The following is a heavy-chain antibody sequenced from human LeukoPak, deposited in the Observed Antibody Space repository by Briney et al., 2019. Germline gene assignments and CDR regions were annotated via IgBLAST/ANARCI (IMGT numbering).Heavy chain of an antibody. CDR3: ARRYITIFGVVTSTPDDY. D-gene: IGHD3-3*01. V-gene: IGHV3-30*01. J-gene: IGHJ4*02. CDR2: ISYDGSNK. Sequence: GRSLRLSCAASGFTFSSYAMHWVRQAPGKGLEWVAVISYDGSNKYYADSVKGRFTISRDNSKNTLYLQMNSLRAEDTAVYYCARRYITIFGVVTSTPDDYWGQGTLVTVSS. CDR1: GFTFSSYA.